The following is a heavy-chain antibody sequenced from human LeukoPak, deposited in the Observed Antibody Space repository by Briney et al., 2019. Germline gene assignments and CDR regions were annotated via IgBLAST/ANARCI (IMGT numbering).Heavy chain of an antibody. CDR2: IKEDESEK. D-gene: IGHD6-13*01. V-gene: IGHV3-7*01. CDR3: ARGVYAFDI. CDR1: GFTFSSYA. J-gene: IGHJ3*02. Sequence: GGSLRLSCAASGFTFSSYAMSWVRQAPGKGLEWVVNIKEDESEKYYVDSVKGRCTISRDNAKNSLYLQMNSLRAEDTAVYYCARGVYAFDIWGQGTMITVSS.